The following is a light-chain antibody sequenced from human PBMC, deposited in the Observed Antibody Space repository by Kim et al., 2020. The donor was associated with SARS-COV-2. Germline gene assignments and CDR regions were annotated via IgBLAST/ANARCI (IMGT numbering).Light chain of an antibody. J-gene: IGLJ3*02. CDR2: QDS. CDR1: KLGVKY. Sequence: SVSPGQTASIPCSGNKLGVKYACWYRQKPGQSPVLVSYQDSKRPSGIPERFSGSNSGNTATLTISGTQAMDEADYYCQAWDSSTGVFGGGTQLTVL. CDR3: QAWDSSTGV. V-gene: IGLV3-1*01.